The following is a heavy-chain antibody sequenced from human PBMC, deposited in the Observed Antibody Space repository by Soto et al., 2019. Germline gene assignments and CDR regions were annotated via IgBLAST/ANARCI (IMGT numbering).Heavy chain of an antibody. V-gene: IGHV3-30*03. CDR1: GFHFSSYG. J-gene: IGHJ6*02. CDR3: ARDTAPSDV. CDR2: ISYDGSEK. Sequence: GGSLRLSCAASGFHFSSYGMHWVRQAPGKGLEWVAVISYDGSEKYYADSVKGRFTISRDNSMNTLYLEMNSLRAEDTAVYYCARDTAPSDVWGQGTTVTVSS. D-gene: IGHD4-17*01.